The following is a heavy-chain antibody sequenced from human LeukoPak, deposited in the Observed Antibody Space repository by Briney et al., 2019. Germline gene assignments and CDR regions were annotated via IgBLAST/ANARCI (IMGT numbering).Heavy chain of an antibody. Sequence: SETLSLTCTISGGSISSSSYYWGWIRQPPGKGLEWIGSIYYSGSTYYNPSLKSRVTISVDTSKNQFSLKLSSVTAADTAVYYCARRILIGYSSGWSVPYYFDYWGQGTLVTVSS. CDR1: GGSISSSSYY. V-gene: IGHV4-39*07. CDR3: ARRILIGYSSGWSVPYYFDY. CDR2: IYYSGST. D-gene: IGHD6-19*01. J-gene: IGHJ4*02.